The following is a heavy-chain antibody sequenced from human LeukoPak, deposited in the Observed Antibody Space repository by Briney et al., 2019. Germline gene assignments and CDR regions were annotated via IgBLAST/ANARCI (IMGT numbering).Heavy chain of an antibody. CDR3: AKDRLIVVVITTADFDY. Sequence: GGSLRLSCAASGSTFSSYAMSWVRQAPGKGLEWVSAISGSGGSTYYADSVKGRLTISRDNSKNTLYLQMNSLRAEDTAVYYCAKDRLIVVVITTADFDYWGQGTLVTVSS. CDR1: GSTFSSYA. D-gene: IGHD3-22*01. J-gene: IGHJ4*02. CDR2: ISGSGGST. V-gene: IGHV3-23*01.